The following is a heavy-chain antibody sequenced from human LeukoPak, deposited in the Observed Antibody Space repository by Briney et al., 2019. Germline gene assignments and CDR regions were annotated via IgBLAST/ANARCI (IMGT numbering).Heavy chain of an antibody. V-gene: IGHV4-59*01. CDR3: AIFSSGYPYGMDV. CDR1: GGSISSYY. Sequence: SETLSLTCTVSGGSISSYYWSWIRQPPGKGLEWIGYIYYSGSTNYNPSLKSRVTISVDTSKNQFSLKLSSETAADTAVYYCAIFSSGYPYGMDVWGQGTTVTVSS. J-gene: IGHJ6*02. D-gene: IGHD6-19*01. CDR2: IYYSGST.